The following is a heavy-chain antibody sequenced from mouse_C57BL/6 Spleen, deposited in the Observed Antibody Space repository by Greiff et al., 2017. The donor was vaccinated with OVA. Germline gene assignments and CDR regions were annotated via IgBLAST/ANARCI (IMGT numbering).Heavy chain of an antibody. V-gene: IGHV1-4*01. CDR2: INPSSGYT. CDR3: ARSLTTVVADYAMDY. J-gene: IGHJ4*01. Sequence: VKLQESGAELARPGASVKMSCKASGYTFTSYTMPWVKQRPGQGLEWIGYINPSSGYTKYNQKFKDKATLTADKSSSTAYMQLSSLTSEDSAVYYCARSLTTVVADYAMDYWGQGTSVTVSS. D-gene: IGHD1-1*01. CDR1: GYTFTSYT.